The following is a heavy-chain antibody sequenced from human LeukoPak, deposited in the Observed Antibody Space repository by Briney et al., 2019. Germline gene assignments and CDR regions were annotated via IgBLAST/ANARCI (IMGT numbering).Heavy chain of an antibody. Sequence: GRSLRLSCAASGFTFSSYGMHWVRQAPGKGLEGVAVIWYDGSNKYYADSVKGRFTISRDNSKNTLYLQMNSLRAEDTAVYYCARGRSLVRRETYFDYWGQGTLVTVSS. D-gene: IGHD4/OR15-4a*01. CDR3: ARGRSLVRRETYFDY. J-gene: IGHJ4*02. CDR2: IWYDGSNK. V-gene: IGHV3-33*01. CDR1: GFTFSSYG.